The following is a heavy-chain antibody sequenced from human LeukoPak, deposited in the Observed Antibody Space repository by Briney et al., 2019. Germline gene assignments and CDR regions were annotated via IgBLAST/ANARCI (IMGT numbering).Heavy chain of an antibody. CDR2: IWYDGSNK. CDR1: GFTFSSYG. Sequence: GGSLRLSCAASGFTFSSYGMHWVRQAPGKGLEWVAVIWYDGSNKYYADSVKGRFTISRDNSRNTLYLQMNSLRAEDTAVYYCAKELSSGWYYFDYRGQGTLVTVSS. D-gene: IGHD6-19*01. J-gene: IGHJ4*02. CDR3: AKELSSGWYYFDY. V-gene: IGHV3-33*06.